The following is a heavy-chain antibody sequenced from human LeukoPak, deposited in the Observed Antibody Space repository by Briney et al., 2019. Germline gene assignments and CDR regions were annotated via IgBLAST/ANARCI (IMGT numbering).Heavy chain of an antibody. CDR1: GGSISSGGYY. Sequence: PSETLSLTCTVSGGSISSGGYYWSWIRQHPGRGLEWIGHIYYSGSTYHNPSLKSRVTISVDTSKNQFSLKLSSVTAADTAVYYCARSRSGYYGDVDYWGQGTLVTVSS. J-gene: IGHJ4*02. CDR2: IYYSGST. V-gene: IGHV4-31*03. D-gene: IGHD3-3*01. CDR3: ARSRSGYYGDVDY.